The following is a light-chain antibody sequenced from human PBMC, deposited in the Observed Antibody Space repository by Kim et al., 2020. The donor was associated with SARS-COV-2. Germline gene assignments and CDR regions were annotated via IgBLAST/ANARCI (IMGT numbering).Light chain of an antibody. CDR2: AAS. CDR3: QQYYSYPRT. J-gene: IGKJ1*01. V-gene: IGKV1-8*01. Sequence: AIQITQSPSSLSASTGDRVTITCRASQGISSYLAWYQQKSGKAPKLLIYAASTLQSVVPSRFSGSGSGTDFTLTISCLQSEDFATYYCQQYYSYPRTFGQGTKVDIK. CDR1: QGISSY.